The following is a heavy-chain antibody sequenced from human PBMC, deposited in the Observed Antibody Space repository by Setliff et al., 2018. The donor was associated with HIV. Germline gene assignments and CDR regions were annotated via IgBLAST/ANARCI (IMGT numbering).Heavy chain of an antibody. D-gene: IGHD1-26*01. Sequence: SETLSLTCAVSGDSINSFFWWTWVRQFPGKGLDWIGEIYHSGATDYKPSLKSRVTISVDKSKKQLSLKLTSVTAADTAVYYCARGRQIGAEGAAAFDLWGQGIVVTVS. J-gene: IGHJ3*01. CDR2: IYHSGAT. V-gene: IGHV4-4*02. CDR3: ARGRQIGAEGAAAFDL. CDR1: GDSINSFFW.